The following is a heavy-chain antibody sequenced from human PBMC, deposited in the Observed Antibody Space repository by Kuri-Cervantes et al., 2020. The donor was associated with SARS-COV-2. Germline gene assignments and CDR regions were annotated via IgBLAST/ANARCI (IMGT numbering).Heavy chain of an antibody. D-gene: IGHD5-24*01. CDR2: IYYSGST. J-gene: IGHJ6*03. CDR1: GASLSSHY. Sequence: SETLSLTCTVSGASLSSHYWSWIRRPPGKGLEWLGYIYYSGSTHYNPSLRSRVSISVDTSKNQFSLQLSSVTAADTAVYYCARDAREASGYYYYYYMDVWGKGTTVTVSS. V-gene: IGHV4-59*11. CDR3: ARDAREASGYYYYYYMDV.